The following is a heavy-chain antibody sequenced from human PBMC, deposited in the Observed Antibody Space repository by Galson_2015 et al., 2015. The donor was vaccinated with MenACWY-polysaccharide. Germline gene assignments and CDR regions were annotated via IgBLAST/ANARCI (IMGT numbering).Heavy chain of an antibody. J-gene: IGHJ4*02. V-gene: IGHV3-23*01. Sequence: SLRLSCAASGFSFSAYAMGWVRHIPGKGLEWVSSITGSGSHAFYADSVRGRFTMSKDNSKNMLFLQMNTLRAEDTAVYHCARISRQSRSFDFWGQGTLVTVSS. CDR3: ARISRQSRSFDF. CDR1: GFSFSAYA. CDR2: ITGSGSHA. D-gene: IGHD3-3*02.